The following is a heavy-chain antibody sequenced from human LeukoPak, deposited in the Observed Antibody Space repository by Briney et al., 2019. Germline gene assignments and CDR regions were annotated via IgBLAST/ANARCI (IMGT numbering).Heavy chain of an antibody. CDR1: GVSFSGYY. CDR3: AKVRGAGSYYIRKDNWFDP. J-gene: IGHJ5*02. D-gene: IGHD3-10*01. V-gene: IGHV4-34*01. Sequence: SETLSLTCAVYGVSFSGYYWSWIRQPPGKGLEWIGEINHSGSTNYNPSLKSRVTISVDTSKNQFSLKLSSVTAADTAVYYCAKVRGAGSYYIRKDNWFDPWGQGTLVTVSS. CDR2: INHSGST.